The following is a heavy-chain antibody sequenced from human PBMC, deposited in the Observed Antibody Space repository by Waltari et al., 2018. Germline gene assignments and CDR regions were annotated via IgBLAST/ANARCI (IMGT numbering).Heavy chain of an antibody. J-gene: IGHJ4*02. CDR3: AREGEQQLVRGAFDY. Sequence: EVQLVESGGGLIQPGGSLRLSCAASGFTVSSNYMSWVRQAPGKGLEWVSVIYSGGSTYYADAVKGRFTISRDKSKNTLYLQMNSLRAEDTAVYYCAREGEQQLVRGAFDYWGQGTLVTVSS. D-gene: IGHD6-13*01. CDR2: IYSGGST. CDR1: GFTVSSNY. V-gene: IGHV3-53*01.